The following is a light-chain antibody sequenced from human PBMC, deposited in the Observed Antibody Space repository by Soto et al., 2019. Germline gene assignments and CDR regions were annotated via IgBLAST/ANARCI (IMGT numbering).Light chain of an antibody. Sequence: DIQMTQSPSSLSASVGDRVTITCRASQSIRSYLNWYHQKPGKTPQLLIYGASNLQSGAPSRFTGSGSATHFTLSNSSLQPEDFATYYCQQSYTPPYTFGQGTKLEIK. CDR3: QQSYTPPYT. CDR1: QSIRSY. CDR2: GAS. V-gene: IGKV1-39*01. J-gene: IGKJ2*01.